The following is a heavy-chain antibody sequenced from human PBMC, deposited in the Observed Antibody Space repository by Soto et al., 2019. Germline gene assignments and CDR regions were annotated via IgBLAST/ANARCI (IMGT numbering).Heavy chain of an antibody. J-gene: IGHJ6*02. CDR2: IIPIFGTA. CDR1: GGTFSSYG. CDR3: ARLGYCSSTSCYTDNYGMDV. D-gene: IGHD2-2*02. Sequence: QVQLVQSGAEVKKPGSSVKVSCKASGGTFSSYGISWVRQAPGQGLEWMGGIIPIFGTATNAQKFQGRVTITADKSTSTAYMELSSLSSEDTAVYYCARLGYCSSTSCYTDNYGMDVWGQGTTVTVSS. V-gene: IGHV1-69*06.